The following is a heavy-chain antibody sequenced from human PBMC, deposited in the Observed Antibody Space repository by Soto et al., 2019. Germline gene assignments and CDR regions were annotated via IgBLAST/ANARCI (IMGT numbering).Heavy chain of an antibody. CDR2: INPNSGAT. CDR3: ARPSGYYPYYFDE. J-gene: IGHJ4*02. D-gene: IGHD3-22*01. V-gene: IGHV1-2*04. Sequence: GASVKVSCKTSGYIFTNYYIHWVRQAPGQGLEWMGWINPNSGATNYAKKFQDWVTMTRDTSISTAYMEVNRLRPDDTAIYYCARPSGYYPYYFDEWGQGSLVTVSS. CDR1: GYIFTNYY.